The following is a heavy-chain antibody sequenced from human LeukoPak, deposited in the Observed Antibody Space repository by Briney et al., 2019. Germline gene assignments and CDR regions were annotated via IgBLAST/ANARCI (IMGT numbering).Heavy chain of an antibody. Sequence: GGSLRLSCAASGFAFSSYSMNWVRQAPGRGLEWISYISSGSRTIYYADSVEGRFTISRDNGKNSLYLLLNSLRADDTAVYFCVRESITGHRDFDYWGQGILITVSS. D-gene: IGHD1-20*01. CDR1: GFAFSSYS. J-gene: IGHJ4*02. CDR3: VRESITGHRDFDY. V-gene: IGHV3-48*01. CDR2: ISSGSRTI.